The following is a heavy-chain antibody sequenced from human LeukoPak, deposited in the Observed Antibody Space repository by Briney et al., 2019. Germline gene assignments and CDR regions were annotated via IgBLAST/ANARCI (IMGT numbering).Heavy chain of an antibody. D-gene: IGHD6-13*01. CDR3: AKGVQQLVGSWFDP. V-gene: IGHV3-64D*06. Sequence: GGSLRLSCSASGFTFSGYAMHWVRQAPGKGLEHVSVIVSTGGSTYYADSVKGRFTISRDNSKNTLYLQMSSLRAEDTAVYYCAKGVQQLVGSWFDPWGQGTLVTVSS. CDR1: GFTFSGYA. J-gene: IGHJ5*02. CDR2: IVSTGGST.